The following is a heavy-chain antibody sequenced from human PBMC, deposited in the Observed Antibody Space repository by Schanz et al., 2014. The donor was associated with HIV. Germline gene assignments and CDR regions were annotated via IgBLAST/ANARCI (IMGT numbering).Heavy chain of an antibody. CDR2: ISYDGSNK. Sequence: QVQLVESGGGVVQPGRSLRLSCAASGFTFSTYGMHWVRQGPGKGLEWVAFISYDGSNKYYADSVKGRFTISRDNSKKTLFLQMNSLRGEDTAVYYCARVANWDYYGLDVWGRGTTVTVSS. J-gene: IGHJ6*02. CDR1: GFTFSTYG. CDR3: ARVANWDYYGLDV. D-gene: IGHD3-16*01. V-gene: IGHV3-30*03.